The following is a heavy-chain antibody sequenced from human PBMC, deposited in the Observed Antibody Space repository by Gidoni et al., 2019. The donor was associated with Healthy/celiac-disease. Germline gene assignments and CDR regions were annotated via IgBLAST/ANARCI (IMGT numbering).Heavy chain of an antibody. Sequence: QVQLVQSGAEVKKPGASVKVSCKASGYTFTRYDINWVRQATGQGLEGMGWMNHNSGNQGYAQKLQCRVTMTRNTSISTAYMELSSLRSEDTAVYYCARARSLRRVGVIKDYWGQGTLVTVSS. CDR2: MNHNSGNQ. D-gene: IGHD3-22*01. V-gene: IGHV1-8*01. CDR3: ARARSLRRVGVIKDY. J-gene: IGHJ4*02. CDR1: GYTFTRYD.